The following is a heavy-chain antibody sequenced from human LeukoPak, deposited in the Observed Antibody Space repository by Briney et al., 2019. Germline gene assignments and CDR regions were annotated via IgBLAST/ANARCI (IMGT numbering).Heavy chain of an antibody. Sequence: PSETLSLTCTVSGGSISSSSYYWGWIRQPPGKGLEWIGSIYYSGSTYYNPSLKSRVTTSVDTSKNQFSLKLSSVSAADRAVYYCARHEKNWCDPWGQGTLVTVSS. J-gene: IGHJ5*02. CDR1: GGSISSSSYY. CDR2: IYYSGST. V-gene: IGHV4-39*07. CDR3: ARHEKNWCDP.